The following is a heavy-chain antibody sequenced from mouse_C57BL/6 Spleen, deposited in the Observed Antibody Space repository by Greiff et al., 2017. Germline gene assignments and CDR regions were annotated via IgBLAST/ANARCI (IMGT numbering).Heavy chain of an antibody. J-gene: IGHJ4*01. CDR3: TRVDDGYYYAMDY. V-gene: IGHV1-15*01. Sequence: SGAELVRPGASVTLSCKASGYTFTDYEMHWVKQTPVHGLEWIGAIDPETGGTAYNQKFKGKAILTADKSSSTAYMELRSLTSEDSAVYYCTRVDDGYYYAMDYWGQGTSVTVSS. CDR2: IDPETGGT. D-gene: IGHD2-3*01. CDR1: GYTFTDYE.